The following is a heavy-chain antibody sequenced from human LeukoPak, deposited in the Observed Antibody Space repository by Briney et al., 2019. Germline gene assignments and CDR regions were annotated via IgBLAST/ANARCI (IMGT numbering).Heavy chain of an antibody. Sequence: PGGSLRLSCAASGVTFSDYYMSWIRQAPGKGLEWVSYISSASSYTSYADSVKGRFTISRDNAKNSLYLQMNSLRAEDTAVYYCARGQYCTNGVCYDAFDIWGQGTTVTVSS. D-gene: IGHD2-8*01. V-gene: IGHV3-11*06. CDR2: ISSASSYT. CDR3: ARGQYCTNGVCYDAFDI. CDR1: GVTFSDYY. J-gene: IGHJ3*02.